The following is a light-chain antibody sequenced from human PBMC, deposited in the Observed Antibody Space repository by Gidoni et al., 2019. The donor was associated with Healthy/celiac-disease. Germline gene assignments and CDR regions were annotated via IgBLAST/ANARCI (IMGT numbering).Light chain of an antibody. Sequence: DIVLTQSPGTLSLSPGERATLSCRASQSVSSSYLAWYQQKPGQAPRLLIYGASSRATGIPDRFSGSGSGTDFTLTISRLEPEDFAVYYCQQYGSSPPTFGAGTKVEIK. J-gene: IGKJ4*01. V-gene: IGKV3-20*01. CDR3: QQYGSSPPT. CDR2: GAS. CDR1: QSVSSSY.